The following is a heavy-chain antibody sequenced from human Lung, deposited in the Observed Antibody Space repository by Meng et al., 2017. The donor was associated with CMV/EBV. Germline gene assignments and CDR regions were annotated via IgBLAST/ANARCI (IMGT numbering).Heavy chain of an antibody. CDR1: GFTFSDYY. Sequence: SLKISCAASGFTFSDYYMSWIRQAPGKGLEWVSYISSSSSTIHYADSVKGRFTISRDNAKNALYLQINSLRAEDTAVYYCARGGYCSNDVCYTGDHYFAYWGQGTXVNVSS. CDR2: ISSSSSTI. J-gene: IGHJ4*02. CDR3: ARGGYCSNDVCYTGDHYFAY. V-gene: IGHV3-11*04. D-gene: IGHD2-8*01.